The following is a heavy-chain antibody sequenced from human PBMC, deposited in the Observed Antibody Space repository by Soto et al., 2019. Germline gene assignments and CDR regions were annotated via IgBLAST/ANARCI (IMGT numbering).Heavy chain of an antibody. CDR1: GYTFTRSG. CDR2: INPYNGNT. V-gene: IGHV1-18*01. Sequence: ASVKVSCKASGYTFTRSGISWVRQAPGQGLEWMGWINPYNGNTNYAQKLQGRVTMTTDTSTSTAYMELRSLRSDDTAVYYCARDPVGGNWFDPWGQGTLVTVSS. CDR3: ARDPVGGNWFDP. D-gene: IGHD1-26*01. J-gene: IGHJ5*02.